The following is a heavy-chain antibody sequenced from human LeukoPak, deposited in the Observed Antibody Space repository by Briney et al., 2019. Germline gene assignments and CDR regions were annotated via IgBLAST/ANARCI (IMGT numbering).Heavy chain of an antibody. J-gene: IGHJ6*03. D-gene: IGHD2-21*02. CDR2: IYSSGST. Sequence: SETLSLTCTVSGGSISNYYWSWIRQPAGKGLEWIGRIYSSGSTNYNPSLKSRVTISVGKSKNQFSLRLSSVTAADTAVYYCARARFGDYYYYYYMDVWGKGTTVTVSS. CDR3: ARARFGDYYYYYYMDV. CDR1: GGSISNYY. V-gene: IGHV4-4*07.